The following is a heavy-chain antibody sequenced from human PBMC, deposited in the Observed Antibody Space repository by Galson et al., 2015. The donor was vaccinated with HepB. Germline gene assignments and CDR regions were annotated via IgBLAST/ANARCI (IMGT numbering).Heavy chain of an antibody. V-gene: IGHV3-23*01. CDR2: ISASGSHT. D-gene: IGHD5-18*01. CDR1: GFTFSSYG. Sequence: SLRLSCAASGFTFSSYGMSWVRQAPGKGLEWVSGISASGSHTYYADSVQGRFTISRDNSKNTLSLQLNSLRAEDTAVYYCVKKAGYGIVSWGQGILVAVPS. J-gene: IGHJ4*02. CDR3: VKKAGYGIVS.